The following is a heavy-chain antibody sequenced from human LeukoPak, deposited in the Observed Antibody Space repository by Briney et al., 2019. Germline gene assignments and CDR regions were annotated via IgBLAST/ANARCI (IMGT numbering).Heavy chain of an antibody. CDR2: TSHDETTK. V-gene: IGHV3-30*04. CDR3: AREVARPNFFDY. J-gene: IGHJ4*02. Sequence: GGSLRLSCAASGFTFSSYAMHWVRQAPGKGLEWVAVTSHDETTKYYADSVKGRFTISRDNSKNTLYLQMNSLRAEDTAVYFCAREVARPNFFDYWGQGTLVTVSS. CDR1: GFTFSSYA. D-gene: IGHD6-6*01.